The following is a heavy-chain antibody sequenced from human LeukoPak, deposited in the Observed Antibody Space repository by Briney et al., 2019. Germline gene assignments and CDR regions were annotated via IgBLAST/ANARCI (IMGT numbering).Heavy chain of an antibody. J-gene: IGHJ4*02. CDR1: GFTFSSYE. CDR3: AELHYGAFDY. D-gene: IGHD3-16*01. Sequence: PGGSLRLSCAASGFTFSSYEMNWVRQAPGKGLEWVSYISSSGSTIYYADSVKGRFTISRDNAKNSLYLQMNSLRAEDTAVYYCAELHYGAFDYWGQGTLVTVSS. CDR2: ISSSGSTI. V-gene: IGHV3-48*03.